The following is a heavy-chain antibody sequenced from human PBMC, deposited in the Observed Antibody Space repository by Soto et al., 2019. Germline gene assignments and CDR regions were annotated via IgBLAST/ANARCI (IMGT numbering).Heavy chain of an antibody. CDR3: ALGPRSVWYYDSSGYSRFDY. CDR2: IYYSGST. CDR1: GGSISSGGYY. D-gene: IGHD3-22*01. J-gene: IGHJ4*02. Sequence: PSETLSLTCTVSGGSISSGGYYWSWIRQHPGKGMEWIGYIYYSGSTYYNTSLKSRVTISVDTSKNQFSLKLSSVTAADTAVYYFALGPRSVWYYDSSGYSRFDYWGQGTLVTVSS. V-gene: IGHV4-31*03.